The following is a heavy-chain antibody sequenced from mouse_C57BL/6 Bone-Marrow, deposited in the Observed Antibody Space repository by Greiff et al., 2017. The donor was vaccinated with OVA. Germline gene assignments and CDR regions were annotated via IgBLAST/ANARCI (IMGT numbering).Heavy chain of an antibody. CDR1: GYSITSGYY. D-gene: IGHD2-5*01. CDR3: ARAYYSNFGYFDY. V-gene: IGHV3-6*01. J-gene: IGHJ2*01. Sequence: EVKLMESGPGLVKPSQSLSLTCSVTGYSITSGYYWNWIRQFPGNKLEWMGYISYDGSNNYNPSLKNRISITRDTSKNQFFLKLNSVTTEDTATYYCARAYYSNFGYFDYWGQGTTLTVSS. CDR2: ISYDGSN.